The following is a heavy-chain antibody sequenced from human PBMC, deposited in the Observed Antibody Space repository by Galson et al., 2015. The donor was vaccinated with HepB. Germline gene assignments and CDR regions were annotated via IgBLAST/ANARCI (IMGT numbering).Heavy chain of an antibody. J-gene: IGHJ4*02. CDR1: GFFSGDNP. V-gene: IGHV3-9*02. CDR3: ARGDCSGPICYIKS. Sequence: SLRLSCAASGFFSGDNPMHWVRQTPGRGLEWVSGISWNSDKIAYADSVKGRFTISRDNAEKSLSLEMKNLGPEDTAMYYCARGDCSGPICYIKSWGQGILVTVSS. CDR2: ISWNSDKI. D-gene: IGHD2-15*01.